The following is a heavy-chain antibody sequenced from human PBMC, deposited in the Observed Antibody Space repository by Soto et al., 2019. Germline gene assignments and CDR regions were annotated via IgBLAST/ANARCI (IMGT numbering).Heavy chain of an antibody. CDR2: IRVNNGDT. CDR3: XXXXXXXXXXXHY. V-gene: IGHV1-18*01. Sequence: QVQLVQSGAEVKKPGASVKVSCKASGYTFTNSGFSWVRQAPGQGLEWVGWIRVNNGDTHYAQKLQGRVTMTTDTSTSTAFMELRSLRSDDTAXYYXXXXXXXXXXXXHYWGQGTLITVSS. J-gene: IGHJ4*02. CDR1: GYTFTNSG.